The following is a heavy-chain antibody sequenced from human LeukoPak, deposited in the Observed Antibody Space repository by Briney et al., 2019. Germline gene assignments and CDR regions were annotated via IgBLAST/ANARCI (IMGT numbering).Heavy chain of an antibody. D-gene: IGHD3-10*01. CDR1: GFTFSGSA. CDR2: IRSKANSYAT. Sequence: GGSLRLSCAASGFTFSGSAMHWVRQASGKGLEWVGRIRSKANSYATAYAASVKGRFTISRDDSKNTAYLQMNSLKTEDTAVYYCTRTYYGSGSYYNTPFFDYWGQGTLVTVSS. V-gene: IGHV3-73*01. J-gene: IGHJ4*02. CDR3: TRTYYGSGSYYNTPFFDY.